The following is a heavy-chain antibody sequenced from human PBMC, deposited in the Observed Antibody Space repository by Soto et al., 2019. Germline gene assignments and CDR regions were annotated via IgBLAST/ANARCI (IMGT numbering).Heavy chain of an antibody. V-gene: IGHV1-18*01. CDR1: GYNFTSYG. CDR2: ISAYNGNT. Sequence: EGSVKASCTECGYNFTSYGRSWVGQDTGQEVEWMGWISAYNGNTNNAKKLQGRVFMTADTYTNTADMELRSLRSDDTAIYYRTIEGSAPYYYYAIDAWGQGTTVTVSS. J-gene: IGHJ6*02. D-gene: IGHD3-10*01. CDR3: TIEGSAPYYYYAIDA.